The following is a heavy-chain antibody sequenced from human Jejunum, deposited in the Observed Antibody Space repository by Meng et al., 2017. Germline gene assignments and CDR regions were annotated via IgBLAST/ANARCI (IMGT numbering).Heavy chain of an antibody. V-gene: IGHV4-61*02. CDR2: ISTSGTT. CDR3: ARSDPYYALLTGYFFYYFAS. Sequence: SETLSLTCTVSGDSISSGNYYWSWIRQPAGKGLEWIARISTSGTTNYNPSLETRVAISLDTSKNQFSLKLSSVTAAATAVYYCARSDPYYALLTGYFFYYFASWGQGTLVTVAS. CDR1: GDSISSGNYY. J-gene: IGHJ4*02. D-gene: IGHD3-9*01.